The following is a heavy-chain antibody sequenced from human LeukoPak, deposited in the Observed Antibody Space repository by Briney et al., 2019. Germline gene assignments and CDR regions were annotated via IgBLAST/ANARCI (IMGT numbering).Heavy chain of an antibody. CDR3: ARDVVGAKNHLDY. J-gene: IGHJ4*02. CDR1: GFTFSNYW. V-gene: IGHV3-7*01. Sequence: GSLRLSCAASGFTFSNYWMSWVRQTPGKGLEWVANIKQDGSEKYYVDSVKGRFTISRDNAKNPLYLQMNSLRAEDTAVYYCARDVVGAKNHLDYWGQGTLVTVSS. D-gene: IGHD1-26*01. CDR2: IKQDGSEK.